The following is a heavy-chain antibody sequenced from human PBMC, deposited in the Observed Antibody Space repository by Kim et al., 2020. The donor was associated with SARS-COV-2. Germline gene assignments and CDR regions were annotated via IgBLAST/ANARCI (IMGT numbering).Heavy chain of an antibody. CDR1: GFTFDDYA. Sequence: GGSLRLSCAASGFTFDDYAMHWVRQAPGKGLEWVSGISWNSGSIGYADSVKGRFTISRDNAKNSLYLHMNSLRAEDTALYYCAKDLYSGWYFYYYGMDV. J-gene: IGHJ6*01. CDR3: AKDLYSGWYFYYYGMDV. CDR2: ISWNSGSI. V-gene: IGHV3-9*01. D-gene: IGHD6-19*01.